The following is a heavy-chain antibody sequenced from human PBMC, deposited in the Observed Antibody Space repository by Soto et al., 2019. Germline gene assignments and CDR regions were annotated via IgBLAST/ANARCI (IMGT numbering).Heavy chain of an antibody. V-gene: IGHV4-4*02. J-gene: IGHJ4*02. D-gene: IGHD6-19*01. Sequence: QVQLQESGPGLVKPSGTLSLICAVSGSSISSNFWWSWVRQPPGKGLEWVGEVHPSGTTNYNPSLKGRAIISVDKSKNQLSLNLYSLTAADTAVFYCARHVGVPGTRGFDYWGQGTLVAVSS. CDR2: VHPSGTT. CDR3: ARHVGVPGTRGFDY. CDR1: GSSISSNFW.